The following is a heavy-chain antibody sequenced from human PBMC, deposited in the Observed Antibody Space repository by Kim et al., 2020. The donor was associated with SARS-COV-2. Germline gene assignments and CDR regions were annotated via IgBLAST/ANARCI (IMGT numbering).Heavy chain of an antibody. J-gene: IGHJ4*02. D-gene: IGHD4-17*01. Sequence: GGSLRLSCAASGFVFGSYGMHWGRQTPGKGLEWLAVIWNHGNNQNYADSVKGRFTVSRDNYKNTMYLQMDNLGDEDTGIYYCARWSGDYKNYFDHWGQGILVTFSS. CDR2: IWNHGNNQ. CDR3: ARWSGDYKNYFDH. CDR1: GFVFGSYG. V-gene: IGHV3-33*08.